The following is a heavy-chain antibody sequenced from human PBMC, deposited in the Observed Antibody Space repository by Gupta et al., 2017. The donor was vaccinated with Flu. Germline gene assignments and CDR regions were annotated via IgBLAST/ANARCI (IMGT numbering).Heavy chain of an antibody. CDR2: IIPVFGTT. V-gene: IGHV1-69*01. J-gene: IGHJ4*02. D-gene: IGHD2-21*02. CDR1: GVTFSDYA. CDR3: ARKGGRQWSGDNCYSFEF. Sequence: QVQLVQSGAEVKKPGSSVKVSCQASGVTFSDYAINWVRRAPGQGLEWMGGIIPVFGTTKYEQKFQGRGTMTADEYTNKAYLELSSLISEDQEVYYCARKGGRQWSGDNCYSFEFWGQGTLVTVSS.